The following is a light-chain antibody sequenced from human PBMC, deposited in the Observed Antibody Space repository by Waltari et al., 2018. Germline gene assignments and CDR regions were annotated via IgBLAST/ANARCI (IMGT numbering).Light chain of an antibody. V-gene: IGLV2-11*01. CDR2: DVS. Sequence: QSALTQPRSVSGSPGQSVTIACTGTGSDVGGYNHFSWYQQHPGKAPKLMIYDVSKRPSGAPDRSSGSKSGNTASLTISGLQAEDEADYYCCSYAGSYTWVFGGGTKVTVL. CDR1: GSDVGGYNH. J-gene: IGLJ3*02. CDR3: CSYAGSYTWV.